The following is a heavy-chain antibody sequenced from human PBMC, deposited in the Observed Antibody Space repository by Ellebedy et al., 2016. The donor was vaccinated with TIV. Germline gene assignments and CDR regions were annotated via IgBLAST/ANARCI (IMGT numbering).Heavy chain of an antibody. CDR2: INPDSGGT. J-gene: IGHJ6*02. CDR3: ARVLRATSGMDV. D-gene: IGHD4/OR15-4a*01. CDR1: GYIFTAYY. V-gene: IGHV1-2*02. Sequence: ASVKVSCKTSGYIFTAYYIHWVRQAPGQGLEWMGWINPDSGGTSFPQKFQGGVTMTRDTSVNTAYMELSRLQSDDTAVYYCARVLRATSGMDVWGQGTTVTVS.